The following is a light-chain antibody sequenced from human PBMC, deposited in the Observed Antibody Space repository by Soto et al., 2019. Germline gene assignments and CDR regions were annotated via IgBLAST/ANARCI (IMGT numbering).Light chain of an antibody. CDR2: GAS. CDR1: QTVNNNY. V-gene: IGKV3-20*01. J-gene: IGKJ1*01. Sequence: EIVLTQPPGPLSVSPGDRVTLSCRASQTVNNNYLAWYQQKPGQAPLLLIYGASTPATGTPTRFSGSGTGTHFTLTVSRLEPEDFAVYYCQQYGGSAPWTFGPGTKVDMK. CDR3: QQYGGSAPWT.